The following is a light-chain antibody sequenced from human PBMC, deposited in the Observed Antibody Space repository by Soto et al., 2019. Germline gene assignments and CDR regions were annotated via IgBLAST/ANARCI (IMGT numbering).Light chain of an antibody. J-gene: IGLJ3*02. Sequence: QAVVTQSPSASGTPGQRVTISCSGSSSNIGNNYLYWYQQLPGTAPKLLIYRNNQRPSGVPDRFSGSKSGTSASLAISGLRSDDEADYFCASWDDSLSGWVFGGGTKVTVL. CDR1: SSNIGNNY. CDR2: RNN. V-gene: IGLV1-47*01. CDR3: ASWDDSLSGWV.